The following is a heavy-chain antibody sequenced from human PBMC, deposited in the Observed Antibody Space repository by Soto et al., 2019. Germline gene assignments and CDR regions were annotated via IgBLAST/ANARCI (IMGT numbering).Heavy chain of an antibody. J-gene: IGHJ5*01. V-gene: IGHV3-23*01. CDR2: IIGTDTT. Sequence: EVQLLESGGGLVQPGGSLRLSCTASGFTFKNCGMIWVRQAPGKGLEWVAAIIGTDTTNYADSVKGRFTISRDNSKDTLYLQMNGLRVEDTAIYYRAKGEGICSSNPWDSWGHGTLVTVSA. CDR3: AKGEGICSSNPWDS. D-gene: IGHD2-2*01. CDR1: GFTFKNCG.